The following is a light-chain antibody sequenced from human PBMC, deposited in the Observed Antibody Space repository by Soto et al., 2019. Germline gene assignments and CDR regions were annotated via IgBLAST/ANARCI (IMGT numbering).Light chain of an antibody. CDR2: GNS. J-gene: IGLJ1*01. V-gene: IGLV1-40*01. CDR1: SSNIGAGYD. CDR3: QSYDSSLSAPYV. Sequence: QSVLTXPPSVSEAPGQRVTISCTGSSSNIGAGYDVHWYQQLPGTAPKLLIYGNSNRPSGVPDRFSGSKSGTSASLAITGLQAEDEADYYCQSYDSSLSAPYVFGTGTKVTVL.